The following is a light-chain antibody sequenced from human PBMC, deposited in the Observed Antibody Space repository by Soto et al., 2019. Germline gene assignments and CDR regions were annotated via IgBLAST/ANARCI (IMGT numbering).Light chain of an antibody. J-gene: IGKJ5*01. CDR1: QSVDSN. V-gene: IGKV3-15*01. CDR2: GIS. Sequence: EIVMTQSPGTLSLSPGETATLSCRASQSVDSNYLAWYQQKPGQAPRLLVYGISTRATDIPARFSGSGSGTEFTLTTSSLQSEDFGIYYCQQHSKWPITFGQGTRLEIK. CDR3: QQHSKWPIT.